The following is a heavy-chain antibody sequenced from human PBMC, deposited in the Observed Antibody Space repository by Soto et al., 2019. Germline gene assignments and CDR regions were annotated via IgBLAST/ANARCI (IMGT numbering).Heavy chain of an antibody. CDR2: MNPNSGNT. J-gene: IGHJ6*03. Sequence: ASVKVSCKASGYTFTSYDINWVRQATGQGLEWMGWMNPNSGNTGYAQKFQGRVTMTRNTSISTAYMELSSLRSEDTAVYYCARGQGGEQQLGDYYYYMDVWGKGTTVTVSS. D-gene: IGHD6-13*01. CDR1: GYTFTSYD. CDR3: ARGQGGEQQLGDYYYYMDV. V-gene: IGHV1-8*01.